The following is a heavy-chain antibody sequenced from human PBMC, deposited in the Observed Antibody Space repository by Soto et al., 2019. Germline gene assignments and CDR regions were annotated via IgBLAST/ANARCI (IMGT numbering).Heavy chain of an antibody. Sequence: QVQLVQSGDEVRKPGSSVKVSCKASGYIFVNYGIAWVRQAPGQGLEWMGWISPYSGNTHYASKVQGRLTMNKDTXXXXXXXXXXXXXXXXXXXXXCXXXXXXXTPTPQDVWGQGTTVTVSS. CDR1: GYIFVNYG. V-gene: IGHV1-18*01. CDR3: XXXXXXXTPTPQDV. J-gene: IGHJ6*02. CDR2: ISPYSGNT.